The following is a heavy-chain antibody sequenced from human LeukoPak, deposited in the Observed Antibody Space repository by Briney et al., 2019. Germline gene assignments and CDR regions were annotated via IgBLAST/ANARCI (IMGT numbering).Heavy chain of an antibody. V-gene: IGHV3-74*01. D-gene: IGHD4-17*01. CDR1: GGSISSGGYS. CDR3: ARDFAGDRDY. CDR2: INPNGKIT. J-gene: IGHJ4*02. Sequence: PSETLSLTCAVSGGSISSGGYSWSWIRQPPGKGLVWVARINPNGKITTYTDSVKGRFTISRDNAKNTLYLQMNSLSAEDTAVYYCARDFAGDRDYWGQGTLVTVSS.